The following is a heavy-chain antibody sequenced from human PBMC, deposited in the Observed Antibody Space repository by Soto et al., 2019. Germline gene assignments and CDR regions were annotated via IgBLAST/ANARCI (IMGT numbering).Heavy chain of an antibody. CDR3: ARLVIAVAGNEVDP. V-gene: IGHV4-31*03. D-gene: IGHD6-19*01. Sequence: PSETLSLTCTVSGGSISSGGYYWSWIRQHPGKGLEWIGYIYYSGSTYYNPSLKSRVTISVDTSKNQFSLKLSSVTAADTAVYYCARLVIAVAGNEVDPWGQGTLVTVS. CDR1: GGSISSGGYY. J-gene: IGHJ5*02. CDR2: IYYSGST.